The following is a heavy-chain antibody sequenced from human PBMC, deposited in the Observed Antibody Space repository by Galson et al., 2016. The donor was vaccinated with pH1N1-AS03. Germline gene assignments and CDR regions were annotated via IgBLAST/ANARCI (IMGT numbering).Heavy chain of an antibody. CDR3: ARQKYCSGGSCFPYYDACDR. V-gene: IGHV5-51*01. CDR1: GYIFSSYW. CDR2: IWPADSDT. Sequence: QSGAEVKKPGESLKISCQASGYIFSSYWIGWVRQRPGKGLEWMGIIWPADSDTKYSPSFQGQVTISVDTSLNTASLPWSSLEASDTAMSFCARQKYCSGGSCFPYYDACDRWGQGTLVTVSS. J-gene: IGHJ3*02. D-gene: IGHD2-15*01.